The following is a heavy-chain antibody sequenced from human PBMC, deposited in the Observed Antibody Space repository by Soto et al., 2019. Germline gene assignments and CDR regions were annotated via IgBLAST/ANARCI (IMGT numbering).Heavy chain of an antibody. CDR3: ARDRPMIVVVPGY. CDR2: ISYDGSNK. CDR1: VVTVSSYA. V-gene: IGHV3-30-3*01. J-gene: IGHJ4*02. Sequence: GGSLRLSCAAAVVTVSSYAMHWFREAPGKVLEWVSFISYDGSNKYYADSVKGRFTISRDNSKNTLYLQMNSLRAEDTAVYYCARDRPMIVVVPGYWGQGTLVTVSS. D-gene: IGHD3-22*01.